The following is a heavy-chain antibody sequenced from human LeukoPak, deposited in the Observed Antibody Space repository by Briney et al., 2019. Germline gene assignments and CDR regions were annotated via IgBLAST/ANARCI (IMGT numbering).Heavy chain of an antibody. CDR2: ISTDGSST. J-gene: IGHJ3*01. Sequence: GGSLRLSCAASGFTFSIFWMHWVRQAPGKGLVWVSRISTDGSSTSYADSVKGRFTISRDNAKNSLYLQMNSLRAEDTAMYYCARDWVNGGIVWGQGTMVTVSS. V-gene: IGHV3-74*01. D-gene: IGHD1-1*01. CDR1: GFTFSIFW. CDR3: ARDWVNGGIV.